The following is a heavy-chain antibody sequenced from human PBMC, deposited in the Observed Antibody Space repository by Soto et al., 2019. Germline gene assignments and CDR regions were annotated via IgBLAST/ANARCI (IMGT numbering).Heavy chain of an antibody. CDR3: ARIPVDTMNAFDI. Sequence: SETLSLTCAVYGGFFSGYYWSWIRQPPGKGLEWIGEINHSGSTNYNPSLKSRVTISVDTSKNQFSLKLSSVTAADTAVYYCARIPVDTMNAFDIWGQGTMVTVS. J-gene: IGHJ3*02. V-gene: IGHV4-34*01. D-gene: IGHD3-22*01. CDR1: GGFFSGYY. CDR2: INHSGST.